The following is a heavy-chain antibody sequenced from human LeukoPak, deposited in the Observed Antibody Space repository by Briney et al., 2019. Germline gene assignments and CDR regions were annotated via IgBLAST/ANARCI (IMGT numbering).Heavy chain of an antibody. J-gene: IGHJ4*02. CDR1: GYSFTSYW. CDR2: IFPDDSDT. D-gene: IGHD3-3*01. Sequence: GESLKISCKGSGYSFTSYWIGWVRQMPGKGLEWMGIIFPDDSDTRYSPSFQGQVTTSADKSISTAYLQWSSLKASDTAIYYCARHVGASNSEVDYWGQGTLVTVSS. CDR3: ARHVGASNSEVDY. V-gene: IGHV5-51*01.